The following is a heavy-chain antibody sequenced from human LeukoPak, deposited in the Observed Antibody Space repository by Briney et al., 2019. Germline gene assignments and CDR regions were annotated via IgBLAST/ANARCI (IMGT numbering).Heavy chain of an antibody. Sequence: GGSLRLSCAASGFTFSSYAMSWVRQAPGKGLEWVSSISSSSSYIYYADSVKGRFTISRDNAKNSLYLQMNSLRAEDTAVYYCARSYYYGSGSYAFDIWGQGTMVTVSS. J-gene: IGHJ3*02. CDR3: ARSYYYGSGSYAFDI. D-gene: IGHD3-10*01. CDR1: GFTFSSYA. V-gene: IGHV3-21*01. CDR2: ISSSSSYI.